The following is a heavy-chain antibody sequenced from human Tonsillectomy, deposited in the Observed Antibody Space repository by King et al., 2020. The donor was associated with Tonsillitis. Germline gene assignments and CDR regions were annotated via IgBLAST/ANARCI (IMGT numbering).Heavy chain of an antibody. D-gene: IGHD3-16*01. CDR2: SRSSSIYI. Sequence: VQLVESGGGLVKPGGSLRLSCAASGFSFSSDSMNWVRQAPGKGLEWVSSSRSSSIYIYYADSVKGRFTISRDNAKNSLYLQMNSLRAEDTAVYYCARDRLINDYWGQGTLVTVSS. CDR1: GFSFSSDS. CDR3: ARDRLINDY. J-gene: IGHJ4*02. V-gene: IGHV3-21*01.